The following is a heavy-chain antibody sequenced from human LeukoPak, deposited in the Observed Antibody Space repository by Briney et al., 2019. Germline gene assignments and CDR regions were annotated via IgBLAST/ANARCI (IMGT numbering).Heavy chain of an antibody. CDR2: LTSKTDGGTT. J-gene: IGHJ1*01. CDR1: GFTFSNAW. D-gene: IGHD1-26*01. Sequence: GGSLRLSCAASGFTFSNAWMIWVRRAPGKGLEGVGRLTSKTDGGTTDYAAPVKGRFTISRDDSKNTLYLQMNSLKTEDTAVYYCTPAGAYWGQGTLVTVSS. CDR3: TPAGAY. V-gene: IGHV3-15*01.